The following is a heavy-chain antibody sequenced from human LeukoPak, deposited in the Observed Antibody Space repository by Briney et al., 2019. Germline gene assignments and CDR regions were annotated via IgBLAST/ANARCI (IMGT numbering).Heavy chain of an antibody. CDR2: IYPGDSDA. J-gene: IGHJ4*02. CDR1: GSSFTTYW. Sequence: GESLKISCKGSGSSFTTYWIGWVRQMPGKGLEWMGIIYPGDSDARYGPSFQGQVTFSADKSISTAYLQWSSLKASDTAMYYCARHRFCGGECEDFDSWGQGTLVTVSS. CDR3: ARHRFCGGECEDFDS. D-gene: IGHD2-21*01. V-gene: IGHV5-51*01.